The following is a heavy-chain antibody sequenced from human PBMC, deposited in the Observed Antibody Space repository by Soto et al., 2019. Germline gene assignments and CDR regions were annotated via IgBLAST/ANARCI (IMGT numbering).Heavy chain of an antibody. D-gene: IGHD6-19*01. V-gene: IGHV4-39*01. Sequence: PSETLSLTCTVSGGSISSSSYYWGCIRQPPGKGLEWIGYIYYSGSPYYNPSLKSRVTISVDTSKNQFSLKLSSVTAADTAVYYCAVPAASVAGASGSSYYYDMEVWGRGPTVTVCS. J-gene: IGHJ6*02. CDR1: GGSISSSSYY. CDR3: AVPAASVAGASGSSYYYDMEV. CDR2: IYYSGSP.